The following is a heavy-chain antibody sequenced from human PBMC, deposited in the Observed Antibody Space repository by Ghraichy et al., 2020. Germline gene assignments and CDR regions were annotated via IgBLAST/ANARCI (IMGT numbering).Heavy chain of an antibody. CDR1: GFTFSSYA. Sequence: GGSLRLSCAASGFTFSSYAMSWIRQAPGKGLEWVSAISGSGGSTYYADSVKGRFTISRDNSKNTLYLQMNSLRAEDTAVYYCATPSLPAGRRYYFAYWGQGTLVTVSS. J-gene: IGHJ4*02. V-gene: IGHV3-23*01. CDR3: ATPSLPAGRRYYFAY. CDR2: ISGSGGST. D-gene: IGHD2-21*02.